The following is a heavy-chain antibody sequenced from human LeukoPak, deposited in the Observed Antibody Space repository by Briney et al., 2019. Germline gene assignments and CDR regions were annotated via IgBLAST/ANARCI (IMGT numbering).Heavy chain of an antibody. V-gene: IGHV3-66*02. CDR1: GFTVSSNY. J-gene: IGHJ4*02. Sequence: GGSLRLSCAASGFTVSSNYMSWVRQGPGKGLECVSVISNDGDTYYADSVKGRFTISRDNSKNTLYLQMNSLRAEGTAVYYCARGVRIAVAGYIDYWGQGTLVTVSS. D-gene: IGHD6-19*01. CDR3: ARGVRIAVAGYIDY. CDR2: ISNDGDT.